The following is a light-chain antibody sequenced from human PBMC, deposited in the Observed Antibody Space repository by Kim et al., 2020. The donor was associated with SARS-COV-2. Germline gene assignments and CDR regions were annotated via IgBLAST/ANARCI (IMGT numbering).Light chain of an antibody. CDR2: EVS. Sequence: GQSVTISCTGTSSDVGGYNYVSWYQQHPGEAPKLMIYEVSRRPPGVPDRFSGSKSGNTAALTVSGLQADDEADYYCSSYAGSNNFVFGTGTKVTVL. CDR1: SSDVGGYNY. J-gene: IGLJ1*01. CDR3: SSYAGSNNFV. V-gene: IGLV2-8*01.